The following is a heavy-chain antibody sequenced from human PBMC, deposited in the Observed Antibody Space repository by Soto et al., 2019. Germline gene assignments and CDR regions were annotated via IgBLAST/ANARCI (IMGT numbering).Heavy chain of an antibody. CDR1: GFRYISYA. CDR2: INVATGNT. V-gene: IGHV1-3*01. J-gene: IGHJ4*02. Sequence: ASVKGYFKSSGFRYISYAIHWVRQAPGQRLEWMGWINVATGNTKYSQHFQGRVTITRDTSASTAYMELNGLTSDDTAIYYCAREHDDWSGYSFDFWGQGNLVTVSS. D-gene: IGHD3-3*01. CDR3: AREHDDWSGYSFDF.